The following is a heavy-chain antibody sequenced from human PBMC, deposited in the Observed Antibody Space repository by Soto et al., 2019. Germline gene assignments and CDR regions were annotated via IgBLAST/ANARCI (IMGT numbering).Heavy chain of an antibody. Sequence: GGSLRLSCAASGFTFSSYAMSWVPQAPGKGLEWVSAISGSGGSTYYADSVKGRFTISRDNSKNWLYLQMNSLRAEDTVVYYGAKDAPVGATNWLDPWVRGTLVTVAS. CDR1: GFTFSSYA. D-gene: IGHD1-26*01. CDR2: ISGSGGST. J-gene: IGHJ5*02. CDR3: AKDAPVGATNWLDP. V-gene: IGHV3-23*01.